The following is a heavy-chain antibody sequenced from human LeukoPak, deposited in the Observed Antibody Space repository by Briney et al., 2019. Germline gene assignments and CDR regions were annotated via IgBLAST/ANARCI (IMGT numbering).Heavy chain of an antibody. CDR2: IYSGGST. D-gene: IGHD3-10*01. V-gene: IGHV3-53*01. CDR3: ARAKPKNMVRGLIMKRESRYYFDY. Sequence: GGSLRLSSAGSGFTVSSNYMSWVRQAPGKGLEWVTVIYSGGSTYYADSVKGRFTISRDNSKSTLYIQMNSLRAEDTAVYYCARAKPKNMVRGLIMKRESRYYFDYWGQGTLVTVSS. CDR1: GFTVSSNY. J-gene: IGHJ4*02.